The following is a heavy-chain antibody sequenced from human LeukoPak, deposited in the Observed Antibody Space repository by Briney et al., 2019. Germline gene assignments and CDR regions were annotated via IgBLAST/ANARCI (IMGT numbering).Heavy chain of an antibody. CDR1: GGSFSGYY. CDR2: INHSGST. D-gene: IGHD3-22*01. V-gene: IGHV4-34*01. CDR3: ARAPRSGTRNWFDP. Sequence: SETLSLTCAVFGGSFSGYYWSWIRQPPGKGLEWIGEINHSGSTNYNPSLKSRVTMSVDTSKNQFSLKVSSVTAADTAVYYCARAPRSGTRNWFDPWGQGTLVTVSS. J-gene: IGHJ5*02.